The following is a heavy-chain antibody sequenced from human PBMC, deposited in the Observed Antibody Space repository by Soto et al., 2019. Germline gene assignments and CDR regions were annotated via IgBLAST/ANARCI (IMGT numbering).Heavy chain of an antibody. Sequence: QVQLVQSGAEVKKPGSSVRVSCKASGAAFNTITINWVRQAPGQGLDWMGGFVPVFGSATYAQKFQGRVAITADASTSTFYMELSRLNSEDTALYYCVREDDTTGSYSWFDPWGQGTLGTVSS. CDR1: GAAFNTIT. D-gene: IGHD3-9*01. V-gene: IGHV1-69*01. J-gene: IGHJ5*02. CDR2: FVPVFGSA. CDR3: VREDDTTGSYSWFDP.